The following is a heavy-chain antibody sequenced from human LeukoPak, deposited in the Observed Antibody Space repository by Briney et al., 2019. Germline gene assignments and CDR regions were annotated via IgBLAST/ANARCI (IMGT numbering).Heavy chain of an antibody. D-gene: IGHD4-17*01. CDR2: IWYGGSNK. CDR1: GFTFSSYG. Sequence: GRSLRLSCAASGFTFSSYGMHWVRQAPGKGLEWVAVIWYGGSNKYYADSVRGRFTFSRDNSKNTLYLQMNSLKAEDAALYYCAKGNYGEKIDYWGPGTLVTVSS. V-gene: IGHV3-33*06. CDR3: AKGNYGEKIDY. J-gene: IGHJ4*02.